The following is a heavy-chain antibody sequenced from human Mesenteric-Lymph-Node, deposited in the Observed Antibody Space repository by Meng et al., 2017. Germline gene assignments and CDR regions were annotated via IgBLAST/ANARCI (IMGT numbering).Heavy chain of an antibody. CDR3: AGERAAAGTMFDVFDI. CDR1: GGTFSSSV. J-gene: IGHJ3*02. D-gene: IGHD6-13*01. CDR2: IVPIVGTT. Sequence: SVKVSCKASGGTFSSSVINWVRQAPGQGLEWMGAIVPIVGTTNYAQKFQGRTMLSADESTNTVYMELSFLKSEDTAVYYCAGERAAAGTMFDVFDIWGQGTMVTVSS. V-gene: IGHV1-69*13.